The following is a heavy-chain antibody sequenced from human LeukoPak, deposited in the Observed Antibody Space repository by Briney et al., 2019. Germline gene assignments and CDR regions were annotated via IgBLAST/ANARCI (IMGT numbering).Heavy chain of an antibody. J-gene: IGHJ3*02. D-gene: IGHD6-13*01. V-gene: IGHV3-21*01. CDR2: ISIGGTYI. CDR3: TKSRSSWSDDTFDI. Sequence: NPGGSLRLSCAASGFTFSGYGMLWVRQAPGKGLEWISSISIGGTYIYYADSVKGRFTISRNNAKNSLYLQMNSLRADDTAVYYCTKSRSSWSDDTFDIWGQGTMVTVSS. CDR1: GFTFSGYG.